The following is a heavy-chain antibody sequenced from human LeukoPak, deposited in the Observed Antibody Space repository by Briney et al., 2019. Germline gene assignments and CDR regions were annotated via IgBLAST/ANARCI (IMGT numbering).Heavy chain of an antibody. D-gene: IGHD2-2*01. Sequence: ASVKLSCKASGYTFTSYGISWVRQAPGQGLEWMGWISAYNGNTNYAEKLKGRVTITTDTSTSTAYMELRSLRSDDTAVYYCARDSRVFTIVVVPADHWGQGTLVTVSS. CDR1: GYTFTSYG. CDR2: ISAYNGNT. V-gene: IGHV1-18*01. CDR3: ARDSRVFTIVVVPADH. J-gene: IGHJ4*02.